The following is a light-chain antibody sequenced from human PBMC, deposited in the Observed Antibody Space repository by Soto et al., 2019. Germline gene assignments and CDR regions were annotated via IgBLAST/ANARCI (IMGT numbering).Light chain of an antibody. CDR3: QQYNHWPMYT. CDR2: GAS. Sequence: EIVMTQSPVTLSVSLGEGATLSCRASQSVSSNLACYQQKPGQAPRLLIYGASTRASGVPARFIGGVSGTEFTLTISSLQYEDAAVYYCQQYNHWPMYTFGQGTKLEIK. J-gene: IGKJ2*01. CDR1: QSVSSN. V-gene: IGKV3-15*01.